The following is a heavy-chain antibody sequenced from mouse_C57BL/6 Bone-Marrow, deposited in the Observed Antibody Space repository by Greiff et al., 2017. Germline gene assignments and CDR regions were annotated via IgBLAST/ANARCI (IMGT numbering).Heavy chain of an antibody. Sequence: QVQLQQSGAELMKPGASVKLSCKATGYTFTGYWIEWVKQRPGHGLEWIGEILPGSGSTNYNEKFKGKATFTADTSSNTAYMQLSSLTTEDSAIYYCATYYYGSSKAWFAYWGQGTLVTVSA. J-gene: IGHJ3*01. CDR3: ATYYYGSSKAWFAY. CDR2: ILPGSGST. V-gene: IGHV1-9*01. D-gene: IGHD1-1*01. CDR1: GYTFTGYW.